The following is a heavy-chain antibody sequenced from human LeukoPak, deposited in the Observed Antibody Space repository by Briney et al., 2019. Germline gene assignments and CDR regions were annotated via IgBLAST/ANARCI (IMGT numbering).Heavy chain of an antibody. CDR3: AKDRVCSGGSCYFDY. D-gene: IGHD2-15*01. CDR2: ISDGGGGT. J-gene: IGHJ4*02. V-gene: IGHV3-23*01. Sequence: PGGSLRLSCAASGFTFRSLAMTWVRQAPGKGLEWVSGISDGGGGTSYADSVKGRFTISRDNSQSTLYLQMNSLRAEDMAVYYCAKDRVCSGGSCYFDYWGQGTLVTVSS. CDR1: GFTFRSLA.